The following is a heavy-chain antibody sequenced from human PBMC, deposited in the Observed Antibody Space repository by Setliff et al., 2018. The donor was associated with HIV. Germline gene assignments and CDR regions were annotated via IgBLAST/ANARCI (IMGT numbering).Heavy chain of an antibody. D-gene: IGHD2-2*01. CDR2: ISAYNDNT. V-gene: IGHV1-18*01. Sequence: AASVNVSCKTSGYTFTNYGISWVRQAPGQGLEWMGWISAYNDNTNYAQKVQGRVTMATDTSTSTAYMDLRSLRSDDTAVYYCARALGYCSSTSCYGGIDAFDIWGQGTMVTV. CDR1: GYTFTNYG. CDR3: ARALGYCSSTSCYGGIDAFDI. J-gene: IGHJ3*02.